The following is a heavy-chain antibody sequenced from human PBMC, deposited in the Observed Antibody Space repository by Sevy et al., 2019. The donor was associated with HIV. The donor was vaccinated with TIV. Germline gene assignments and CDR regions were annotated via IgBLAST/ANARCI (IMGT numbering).Heavy chain of an antibody. J-gene: IGHJ6*02. CDR2: IRSKAYGGTT. CDR3: TSGRGYSGYDLHYYYGMDF. Sequence: GGSLRLSCTASGFTFGDYAMSWVRQAPGKGLEWVGFIRSKAYGGTTEYAASVKGRFTISRDDSKSIAHLQMNSLKTEDTAVYYCTSGRGYSGYDLHYYYGMDFWGQGTTVTVSS. V-gene: IGHV3-49*04. D-gene: IGHD5-12*01. CDR1: GFTFGDYA.